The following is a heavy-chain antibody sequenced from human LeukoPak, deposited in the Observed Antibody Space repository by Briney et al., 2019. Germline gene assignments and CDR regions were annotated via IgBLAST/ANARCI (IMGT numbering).Heavy chain of an antibody. CDR2: ISSRGDST. V-gene: IGHV3-23*01. D-gene: IGHD6-19*01. J-gene: IGHJ4*02. CDR1: GFIFSNYA. Sequence: PGGSLRLSCAASGFIFSNYAMRWLRQVRGRGLEWVSTISSRGDSTYVADSVKGRFTISRDNSKNSLYLQMNTVRAEDTAVYYCVKGPRPDIAVAHTVENWGQGTLVTVSS. CDR3: VKGPRPDIAVAHTVEN.